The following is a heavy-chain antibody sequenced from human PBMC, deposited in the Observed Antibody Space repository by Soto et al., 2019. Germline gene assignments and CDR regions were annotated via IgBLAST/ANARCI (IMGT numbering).Heavy chain of an antibody. D-gene: IGHD3-10*01. Sequence: GASVKVSCKASGGTFSSYAISWVRQAPGQGLEWMGGIIPIFGTANYAQKFQGRVTITADESTSTAYMELSSLRSEDTAVYYCARPISGDYYYGMDVWGQGTTVTVSS. V-gene: IGHV1-69*13. J-gene: IGHJ6*02. CDR2: IIPIFGTA. CDR1: GGTFSSYA. CDR3: ARPISGDYYYGMDV.